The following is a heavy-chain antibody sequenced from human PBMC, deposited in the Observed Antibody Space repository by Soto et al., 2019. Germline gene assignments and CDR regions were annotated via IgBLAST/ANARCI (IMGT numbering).Heavy chain of an antibody. CDR1: GFTFSSYA. D-gene: IGHD1-26*01. Sequence: PGGSLRLSCAASGFTFSSYAMSWVRQAPGKGLEWVSAISGRGGNTYYAASVQGRFTISRDDSKNSLYLQMNSLKTEDTAVYYCARIRLVGATNRDRYFDYWGQGTLVTVSS. CDR2: ISGRGGNT. V-gene: IGHV3-23*01. J-gene: IGHJ4*02. CDR3: ARIRLVGATNRDRYFDY.